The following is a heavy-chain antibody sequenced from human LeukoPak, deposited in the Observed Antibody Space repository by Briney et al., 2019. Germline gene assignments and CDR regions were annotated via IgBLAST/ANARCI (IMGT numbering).Heavy chain of an antibody. CDR3: ARYHRGSYYFDY. CDR2: IYYGGST. J-gene: IGHJ4*02. Sequence: SETLSLTCTVSGGSISSYYWSWIRQPPGKGLEWIGYIYYGGSTSHNPSLKSRVTIPVGTSKNQLSLKLSSVTAADTAVYYCARYHRGSYYFDYWGQGTLVTVSS. V-gene: IGHV4-59*01. CDR1: GGSISSYY. D-gene: IGHD1-26*01.